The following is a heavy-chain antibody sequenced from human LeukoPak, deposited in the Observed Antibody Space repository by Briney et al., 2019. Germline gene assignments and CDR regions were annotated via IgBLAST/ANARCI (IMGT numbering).Heavy chain of an antibody. CDR3: AWSVSGATFDY. CDR1: GYSFTTYW. D-gene: IGHD6-19*01. J-gene: IGHJ4*02. Sequence: GESLQISCEGSGYSFTTYWIAWVRQTTGKGLEWMGIIYPGDSDTRYSPSFQGQVTISADKSMRVAYLQWTSLKASDTAMYYCAWSVSGATFDYWGQGTLVTVSS. V-gene: IGHV5-51*01. CDR2: IYPGDSDT.